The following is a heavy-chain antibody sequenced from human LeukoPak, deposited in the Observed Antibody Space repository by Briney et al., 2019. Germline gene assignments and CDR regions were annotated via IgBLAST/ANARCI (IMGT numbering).Heavy chain of an antibody. CDR1: GGSISSYY. CDR3: ARVTESYGSGRRHNYYYYYMDV. Sequence: SETLSLTCTVSGGSISSYYWSWIRQPAGKGLEWIGRIYTSGSTNFNPSLKSRVTMSVDTSKNQFSLKLSSVTAADPAVYYCARVTESYGSGRRHNYYYYYMDVWGKGTTVTISS. D-gene: IGHD3-10*01. J-gene: IGHJ6*03. V-gene: IGHV4-4*07. CDR2: IYTSGST.